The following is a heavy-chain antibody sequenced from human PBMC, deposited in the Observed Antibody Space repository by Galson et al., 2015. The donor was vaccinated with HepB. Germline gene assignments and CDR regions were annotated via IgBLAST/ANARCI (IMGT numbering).Heavy chain of an antibody. Sequence: SLRLSCAASGFTFSDYYITWARQAPGKGPEWVSYISSTGSNTYYTDSVKGRFTISRDNAKNLLYLQMNSLRVEDTAIYYCARESRWQFDYWGQGILVTVSS. D-gene: IGHD5-24*01. J-gene: IGHJ4*02. V-gene: IGHV3-11*01. CDR3: ARESRWQFDY. CDR1: GFTFSDYY. CDR2: ISSTGSNT.